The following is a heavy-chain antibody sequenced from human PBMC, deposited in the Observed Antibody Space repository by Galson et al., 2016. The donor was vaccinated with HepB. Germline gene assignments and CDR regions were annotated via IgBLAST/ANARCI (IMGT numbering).Heavy chain of an antibody. D-gene: IGHD3-22*01. CDR2: IFSGDAT. CDR3: EGYSDPFDI. J-gene: IGHJ3*02. V-gene: IGHV3-NL1*01. CDR1: GFTFINYG. Sequence: SLRLSCAASGFTFINYGMHWVRQAPGKGLEWVSAIFSGDATYYRDSVKGRFTISRDTSKNTLYLQMNNLRAEDTAIYYCEGYSDPFDIWGQGTMVTVSS.